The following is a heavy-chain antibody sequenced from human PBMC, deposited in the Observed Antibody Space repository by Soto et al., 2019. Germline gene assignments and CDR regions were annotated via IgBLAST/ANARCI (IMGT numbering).Heavy chain of an antibody. CDR2: ISGSGGST. J-gene: IGHJ3*02. CDR3: AKDHCSGCSCYFTFDI. CDR1: GFTFSSYA. V-gene: IGHV3-23*01. Sequence: EVQLLESGGGLVQPGGSLRLSCAASGFTFSSYAMSWVRQAPGKGLEWVSAISGSGGSTYYADSVKGRFTISRDNSKNTLYLQMTRLRAEDTAVYYCAKDHCSGCSCYFTFDIWGQGTMVTVSS. D-gene: IGHD2-15*01.